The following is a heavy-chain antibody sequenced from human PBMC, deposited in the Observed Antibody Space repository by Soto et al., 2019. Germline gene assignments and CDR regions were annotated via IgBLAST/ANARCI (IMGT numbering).Heavy chain of an antibody. CDR2: ISGSGGST. CDR3: AKAPADNWNDVHYYGMDV. V-gene: IGHV3-23*01. CDR1: GFTFSSYA. D-gene: IGHD1-1*01. Sequence: EVQLLESGGGLVQPGGSLRLSCAASGFTFSSYAMSWVRQAPGKGLEWVSAISGSGGSTYYADSVKGRFTISRDNSKNTLYLQRTSLRAEDKAVYYCAKAPADNWNDVHYYGMDVWGQGTTVTVSS. J-gene: IGHJ6*02.